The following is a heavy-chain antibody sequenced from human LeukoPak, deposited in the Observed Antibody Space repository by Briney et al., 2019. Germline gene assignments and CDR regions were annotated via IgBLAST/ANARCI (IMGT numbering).Heavy chain of an antibody. V-gene: IGHV4-34*01. D-gene: IGHD2-2*01. CDR3: ARGTRTFDP. CDR2: INHSGST. Sequence: SETLSLTCVVYGGSFSGYYWSWIRQPPGEGLEWIGEINHSGSTNYNPSLKSRVTISVDTSKNQFSLKLNSVTAADTAVYYCARGTRTFDPWGQGTLVTVSS. CDR1: GGSFSGYY. J-gene: IGHJ5*02.